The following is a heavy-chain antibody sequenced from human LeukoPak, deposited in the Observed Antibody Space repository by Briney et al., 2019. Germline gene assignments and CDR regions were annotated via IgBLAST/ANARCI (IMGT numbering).Heavy chain of an antibody. CDR2: ISYDGKNI. D-gene: IGHD5-12*01. CDR1: GFSFSSYG. CDR3: ARTYSRESGYDFVFHY. V-gene: IGHV3-33*01. Sequence: GGSLRLSCAASGFSFSSYGLHWVRQATGKGLEWVSAISYDGKNIHYADSVKGRFTISRDNSRNTAYLQMNSLRVEDTAVYYCARTYSRESGYDFVFHYWGQGTRVTVSS. J-gene: IGHJ4*02.